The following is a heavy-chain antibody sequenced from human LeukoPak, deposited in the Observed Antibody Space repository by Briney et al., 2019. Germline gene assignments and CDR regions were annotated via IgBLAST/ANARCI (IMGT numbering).Heavy chain of an antibody. CDR3: ARLHETGLFFDY. CDR1: GGSISSYY. D-gene: IGHD3-9*01. Sequence: SETLSLTCTVSGGSISSYYWSWIRQPPGKGLEWIGYIYYSGSTNYNPSLKSRVTISVDTSKNHFSLMLSSVTAADTAVYYCARLHETGLFFDYWGQGTLVTVSS. J-gene: IGHJ4*02. CDR2: IYYSGST. V-gene: IGHV4-59*08.